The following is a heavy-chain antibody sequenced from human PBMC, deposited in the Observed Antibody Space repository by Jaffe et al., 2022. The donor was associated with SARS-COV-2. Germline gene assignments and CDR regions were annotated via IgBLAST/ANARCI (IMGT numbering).Heavy chain of an antibody. Sequence: QVQLVESGGGVVQPGRSLRLSCAASGFTFSTYAMHWVRQAPGKGLEWVAIISYDGSNKYYADSVKGRFTISRDNSKNTLYLQMNSLRVEDTAMYYCARDGVVVLIHLGYFDYWGQGTLVTVSS. CDR3: ARDGVVVLIHLGYFDY. V-gene: IGHV3-30*04. CDR2: ISYDGSNK. J-gene: IGHJ4*02. D-gene: IGHD2-21*01. CDR1: GFTFSTYA.